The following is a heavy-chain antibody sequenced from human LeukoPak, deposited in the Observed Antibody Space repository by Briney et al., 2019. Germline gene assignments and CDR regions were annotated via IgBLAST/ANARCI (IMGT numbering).Heavy chain of an antibody. CDR3: ARAKPYYGMDV. Sequence: GGSLRPSCAASGFTFSSYSMNWVRQAPGKGLEWVSSISSSSYIYYADSVKGRFTISRDNAKNLLYLQMNSLRAEDTAVYYCARAKPYYGMDVWGQGTTVTVSS. CDR2: ISSSSYI. CDR1: GFTFSSYS. V-gene: IGHV3-21*01. J-gene: IGHJ6*02.